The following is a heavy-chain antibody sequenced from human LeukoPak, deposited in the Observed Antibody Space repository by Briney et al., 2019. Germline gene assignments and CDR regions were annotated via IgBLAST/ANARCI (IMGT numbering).Heavy chain of an antibody. V-gene: IGHV1-69*13. J-gene: IGHJ6*02. Sequence: SVKVSCKASGGTFSSYAVCWVRQAPGQGLEWMGGIIPIVGTANYAQKFQGRVTITADESTSTAYMELSSLRSEDTAVYYCARVSRAWSGYENYYYGMDVWGQGTTVTVSS. D-gene: IGHD3-3*01. CDR1: GGTFSSYA. CDR2: IIPIVGTA. CDR3: ARVSRAWSGYENYYYGMDV.